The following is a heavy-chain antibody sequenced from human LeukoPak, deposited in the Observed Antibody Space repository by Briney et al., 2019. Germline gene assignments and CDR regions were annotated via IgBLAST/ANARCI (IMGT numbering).Heavy chain of an antibody. J-gene: IGHJ4*02. CDR1: GGSFNGYY. D-gene: IGHD3-3*01. CDR2: INHSGST. Sequence: SETLSLTCAVYGGSFNGYYWSWIRQPPGKGLEWIGEINHSGSTNYNPSLKSRVTISVDTSKNQFSLKLSSVTAADTAVYYCARGLRITIFGVVIISPHFDYWGQGTLVTVSS. CDR3: ARGLRITIFGVVIISPHFDY. V-gene: IGHV4-34*01.